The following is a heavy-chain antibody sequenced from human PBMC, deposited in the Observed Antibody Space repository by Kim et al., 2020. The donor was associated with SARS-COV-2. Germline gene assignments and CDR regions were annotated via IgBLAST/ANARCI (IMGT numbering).Heavy chain of an antibody. CDR2: IGSTGSNT. D-gene: IGHD2-2*01. J-gene: IGHJ4*02. Sequence: GGSLRLSCEASGFTFTSYAMTWVRQAPGKGLEWVASIGSTGSNTYYADSVKGRFTISRDNSRNTLFLHMNSLRAEDTAVYYCTKSTSGDWPIDSWGQGTLVTVSS. V-gene: IGHV3-23*01. CDR3: TKSTSGDWPIDS. CDR1: GFTFTSYA.